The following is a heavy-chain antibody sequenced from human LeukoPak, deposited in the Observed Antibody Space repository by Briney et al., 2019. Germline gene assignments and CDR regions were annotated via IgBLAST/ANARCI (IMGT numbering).Heavy chain of an antibody. D-gene: IGHD2-21*02. CDR2: IRYDGSNE. V-gene: IGHV3-30*02. Sequence: PGGSLRLSCAASGFTFSSYGMHWVRQAPGKGLEWVAFIRYDGSNEYYADSVKGRFTISRDNSKNTLYLQMNSLRAEDTAVYYCAKDLSVVVTAAPFDYWGQGTLVTVSS. CDR1: GFTFSSYG. J-gene: IGHJ4*02. CDR3: AKDLSVVVTAAPFDY.